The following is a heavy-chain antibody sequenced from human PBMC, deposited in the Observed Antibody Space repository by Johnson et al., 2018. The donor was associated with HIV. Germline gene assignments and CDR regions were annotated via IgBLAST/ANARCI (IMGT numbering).Heavy chain of an antibody. Sequence: VQLVEFGGGVVQPGESLRLSCAPSGFTFSRHPMHWVRQAPGKGLEHVATIASLGDNTYYADSVKGRFTISRDNFKNMLYLQMGSLRPDDTAVYYCARRRDTLNIWQESFDVWGQGTVVTVSS. CDR2: IASLGDNT. D-gene: IGHD5-18*01. V-gene: IGHV3-64*07. CDR3: ARRRDTLNIWQESFDV. J-gene: IGHJ3*01. CDR1: GFTFSRHP.